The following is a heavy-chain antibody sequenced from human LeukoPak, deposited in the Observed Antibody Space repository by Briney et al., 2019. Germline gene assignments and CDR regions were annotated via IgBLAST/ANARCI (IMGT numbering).Heavy chain of an antibody. CDR3: ARGSSGWGSYYYMDV. CDR2: IYHSGST. Sequence: SESLSLTCAVSGASISIRSWWSWGRQPPGKGLEWIWYIYHSGSTYYNPSLKSRVTISVGRSKNQFSLKLSSVTGADTAVYYCARGSSGWGSYYYMDVWGKGTTVTVSS. D-gene: IGHD6-19*01. CDR1: GASISIRSW. V-gene: IGHV4-4*02. J-gene: IGHJ6*03.